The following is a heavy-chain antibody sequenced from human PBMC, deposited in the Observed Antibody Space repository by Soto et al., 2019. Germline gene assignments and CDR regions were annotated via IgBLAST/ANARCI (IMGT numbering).Heavy chain of an antibody. D-gene: IGHD3-10*01. CDR3: ARANYYGSPGDFDY. CDR1: GFTFSSYS. CDR2: ISSSSSTI. J-gene: IGHJ4*02. Sequence: EVQLVESGGGLVQPGGSLRLSCAASGFTFSSYSMNWVRQAPGKGLEWVSYISSSSSTIYYADSVKGRFTISRDNAKNALYLEMISLRAEDTAVYYCARANYYGSPGDFDYWGQGTLVAVSS. V-gene: IGHV3-48*01.